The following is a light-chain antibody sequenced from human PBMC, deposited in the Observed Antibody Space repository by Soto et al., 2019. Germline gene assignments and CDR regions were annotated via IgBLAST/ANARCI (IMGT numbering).Light chain of an antibody. Sequence: QPVLTQPPSASASLGASVKLTCTLSSGHTNYAIAWHQRQPEKGPRYLLRFNSDCRHSKGDGIPDRFSGSSSGAEHYLTISSLQSEDEADYYCQTWGTGVVFGGGTKLTVL. J-gene: IGLJ2*01. CDR1: SGHTNYA. CDR2: FNSDCRH. V-gene: IGLV4-69*01. CDR3: QTWGTGVV.